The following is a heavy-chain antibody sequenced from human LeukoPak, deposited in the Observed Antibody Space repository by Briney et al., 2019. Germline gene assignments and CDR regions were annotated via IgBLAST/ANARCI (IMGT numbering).Heavy chain of an antibody. V-gene: IGHV3-20*04. J-gene: IGHJ4*02. Sequence: GGSLRLSCAASGFTFDDYGMSWVRQAPGKGLEWVSGINWNGGSTGYADSVKGRFTISRDNAKNSLYLQMNSLRAEDTALYYCAKDLRGYSGYGFDYWGQGTLVTVSS. D-gene: IGHD5-12*01. CDR3: AKDLRGYSGYGFDY. CDR1: GFTFDDYG. CDR2: INWNGGST.